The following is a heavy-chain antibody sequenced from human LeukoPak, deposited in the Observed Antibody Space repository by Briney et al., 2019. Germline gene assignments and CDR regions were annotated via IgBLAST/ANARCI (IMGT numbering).Heavy chain of an antibody. CDR2: IYYSGST. Sequence: SETLSLTCTVSGGSISSHYWSWIRQPPGKGLEWIGYIYYSGSTNYNPSLKSRVTISVDTSKNQFSLKLSSVTAADTAVYYCARGNLVYSGSYVRNDAFDIWGQGTMVTVSS. D-gene: IGHD1-26*01. CDR1: GGSISSHY. CDR3: ARGNLVYSGSYVRNDAFDI. V-gene: IGHV4-59*11. J-gene: IGHJ3*02.